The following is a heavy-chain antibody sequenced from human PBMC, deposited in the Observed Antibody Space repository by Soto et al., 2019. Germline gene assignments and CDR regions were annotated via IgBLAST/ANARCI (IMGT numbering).Heavy chain of an antibody. D-gene: IGHD6-13*01. CDR1: GFTFSSYA. V-gene: IGHV3-23*01. J-gene: IGHJ6*02. CDR3: AKVSSSSWGYYYYYGMDV. Sequence: PGGSLRLSCAASGFTFSSYAMSWVRQAPGKGLEWVSAISGSGGSTYYADSVKGRFTISRDNSKNTLYLQMNSLRAEDTAVYYCAKVSSSSWGYYYYYGMDVWGQGTTVTVS. CDR2: ISGSGGST.